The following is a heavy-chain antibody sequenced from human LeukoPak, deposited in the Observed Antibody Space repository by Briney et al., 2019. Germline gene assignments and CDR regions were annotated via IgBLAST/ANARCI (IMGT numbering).Heavy chain of an antibody. Sequence: GASVKVSCKAPGYTFTGYYMHWVRQAPGQGLEWMGWVNPNSGGTNYAQKFQGRVTMTRDTSISTAYMELSSLRSEDTAVYYCARDEVGYGGNPADWGQGTLVTVSS. CDR1: GYTFTGYY. V-gene: IGHV1-2*02. D-gene: IGHD4-23*01. CDR3: ARDEVGYGGNPAD. J-gene: IGHJ4*02. CDR2: VNPNSGGT.